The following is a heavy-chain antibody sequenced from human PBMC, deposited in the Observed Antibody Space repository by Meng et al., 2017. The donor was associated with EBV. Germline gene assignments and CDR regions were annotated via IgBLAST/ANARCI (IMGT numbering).Heavy chain of an antibody. CDR1: GYTFTGYY. D-gene: IGHD5-12*01. V-gene: IGHV1-2*06. CDR3: ASRGDAGFDF. J-gene: IGHJ4*02. Sequence: QVQLVQSGAEVKNPGASVKVSCKASGYTFTGYYIHWVRQAPGQGLEWMGRINPNSGDTNYAQKFQGRVTMTRDTSISTAYMDLSSLTSDDTAVYYCASRGDAGFDFWGQGPLVTVAS. CDR2: INPNSGDT.